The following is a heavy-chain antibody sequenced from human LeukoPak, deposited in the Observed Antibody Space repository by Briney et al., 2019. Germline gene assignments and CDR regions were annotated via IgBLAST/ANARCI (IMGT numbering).Heavy chain of an antibody. V-gene: IGHV1-69*13. Sequence: ASVKVSCKASGGTFSSYAISWVRQAPGQGLEWMGGIIPIFGTANYAQEFQGRVTITADESTSTAYMELSSLRSEDTAVYYCARATHITIFGVVIYYYYGMDVWGQGTTVTVSS. J-gene: IGHJ6*02. D-gene: IGHD3-3*01. CDR3: ARATHITIFGVVIYYYYGMDV. CDR2: IIPIFGTA. CDR1: GGTFSSYA.